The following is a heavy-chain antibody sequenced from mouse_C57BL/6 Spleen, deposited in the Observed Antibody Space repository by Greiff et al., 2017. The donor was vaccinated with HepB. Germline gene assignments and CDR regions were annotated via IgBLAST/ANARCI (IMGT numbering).Heavy chain of an antibody. D-gene: IGHD4-1*01. V-gene: IGHV7-3*01. J-gene: IGHJ3*01. CDR3: ARYGTGGVAY. CDR1: GFTFTDYY. Sequence: EVKLVESGGGLVQPGGSLSLSCAASGFTFTDYYMSWVRQPPGKALEWLGFIRNKANGYTSEYSASVKGLFTVSRANSQSILYLQMNALRAEDSATDYCARYGTGGVAYWGQGTLVTGPA. CDR2: IRNKANGYTS.